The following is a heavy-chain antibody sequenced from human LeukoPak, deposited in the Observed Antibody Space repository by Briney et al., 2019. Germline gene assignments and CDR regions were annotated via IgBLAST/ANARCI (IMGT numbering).Heavy chain of an antibody. CDR3: AKSLGDFWSLVDY. D-gene: IGHD3-3*01. CDR2: ISWNSGSI. J-gene: IGHJ4*02. CDR1: GFTFDDYA. V-gene: IGHV3-9*03. Sequence: GRSLRLSCAASGFTFDDYAMHWVRQAPGKGLEWVSGISWNSGSIGYADSVKGRFTISRDNAKNSLYLQMNSLRAEDMALYYCAKSLGDFWSLVDYWGQGTLVTVSS.